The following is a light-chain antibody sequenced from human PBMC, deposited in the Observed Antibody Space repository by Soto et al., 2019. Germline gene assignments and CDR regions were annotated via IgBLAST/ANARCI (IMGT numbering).Light chain of an antibody. CDR2: GAS. CDR1: QSVSSD. CDR3: QQYNNWPRT. J-gene: IGKJ1*01. Sequence: VLTQSPATLSVSXXXXXSXSXRASQSVSSDLAWYHQKPGQAPRLLIYGASTRATGIPARFSGSGSGTEFTLTINSLQSEDFAVYYCQQYNNWPRTFGQGTKVDIK. V-gene: IGKV3-15*01.